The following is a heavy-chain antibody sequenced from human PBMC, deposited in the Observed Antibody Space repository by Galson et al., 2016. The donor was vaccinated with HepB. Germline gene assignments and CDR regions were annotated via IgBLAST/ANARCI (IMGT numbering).Heavy chain of an antibody. V-gene: IGHV1-2*02. J-gene: IGHJ4*02. Sequence: SVKVSCKASGFFFTGHYIHWVRQAPGQGLEWMGCINPNSGDTKYARTFQDRVLLTRDTSINTAYMQLSRLNSDDSAVYYCARGQDLWSGYLTGYFEDWGQGSLVTVSS. CDR3: ARGQDLWSGYLTGYFED. CDR2: INPNSGDT. D-gene: IGHD3-3*01. CDR1: GFFFTGHY.